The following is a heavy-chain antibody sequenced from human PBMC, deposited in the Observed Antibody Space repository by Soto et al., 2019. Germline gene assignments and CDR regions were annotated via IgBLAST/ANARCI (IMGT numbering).Heavy chain of an antibody. CDR2: ISYGGGKR. V-gene: IGHV3-30-3*01. D-gene: IGHD3-3*01. CDR3: ARDKRDLRFLEWSYYFAY. Sequence: QVQLVESGGGVVQPGRSLRLSGTASGLTFSSSAMHWVRQAPGKVRAWVAVISYGGGKRYYAESLKGRFTISRDNSKNTLYLQMNSLRVEDTAVYYCARDKRDLRFLEWSYYFAYWGQGTLVTVSS. CDR1: GLTFSSSA. J-gene: IGHJ4*02.